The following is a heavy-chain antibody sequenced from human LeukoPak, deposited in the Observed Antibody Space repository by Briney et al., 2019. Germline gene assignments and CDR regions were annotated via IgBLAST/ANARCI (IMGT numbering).Heavy chain of an antibody. J-gene: IGHJ6*03. D-gene: IGHD5-24*01. Sequence: PGGSLRLSCAASGFTFDDYDMSWVRQVPGKGLEWVCGLNWNGVSTYYADSVTGRFTISRDNAKNSVYLQMNSLRDEDTAVYYCASQLETFYMDVWGKGTTVTVSS. CDR3: ASQLETFYMDV. V-gene: IGHV3-20*04. CDR2: LNWNGVST. CDR1: GFTFDDYD.